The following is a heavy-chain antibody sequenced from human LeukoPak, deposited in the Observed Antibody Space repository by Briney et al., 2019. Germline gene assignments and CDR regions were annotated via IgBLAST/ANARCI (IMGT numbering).Heavy chain of an antibody. CDR3: ARCLMVRGLKDRGFDP. J-gene: IGHJ5*02. D-gene: IGHD3-10*01. CDR1: GYTFTSYG. CDR2: ISAYNGNT. V-gene: IGHV1-18*01. Sequence: ASVQVSCKASGYTFTSYGISWVRQAPGQGLEGMGWISAYNGNTNYAQKLQGSVTMTTDTTTSTAYMELKSLRSDDTAVYYCARCLMVRGLKDRGFDPWGQGTLVTVSS.